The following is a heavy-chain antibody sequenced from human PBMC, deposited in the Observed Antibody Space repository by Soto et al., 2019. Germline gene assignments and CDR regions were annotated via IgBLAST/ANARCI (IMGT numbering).Heavy chain of an antibody. D-gene: IGHD6-13*01. V-gene: IGHV4-59*01. J-gene: IGHJ4*02. CDR1: SGSISIYF. CDR2: KYDTGST. CDR3: ARGWSSSWPY. Sequence: LSLTCTVSSGSISIYFWSWIRQAPGKGLEWIAFKYDTGSTNYNPSLKGRVSISVAASKNQISLTVNSVTAADTAVYYCARGWSSSWPYWGQGIFVTVSS.